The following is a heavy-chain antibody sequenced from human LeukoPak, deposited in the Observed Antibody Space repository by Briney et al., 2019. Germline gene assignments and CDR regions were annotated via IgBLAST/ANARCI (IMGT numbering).Heavy chain of an antibody. D-gene: IGHD3-10*01. CDR3: AKDIGGVRGVIYYFDY. V-gene: IGHV3-23*01. CDR1: GFTFSSYA. CDR2: ISGSGGST. Sequence: GGSLRLSCAASGFTFSSYAMSWVRQAPGKGLEWVSAISGSGGSTYYADSVKGRFTISRDNSKNTLYLQMNSLRAEGTAVYYCAKDIGGVRGVIYYFDYWGQGTLVTVSS. J-gene: IGHJ4*02.